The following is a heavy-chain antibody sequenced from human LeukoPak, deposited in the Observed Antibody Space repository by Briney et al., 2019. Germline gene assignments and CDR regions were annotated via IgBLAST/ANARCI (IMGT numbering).Heavy chain of an antibody. V-gene: IGHV3-23*01. CDR2: ISGSGGST. J-gene: IGHJ4*02. CDR3: AKRGYSGYDLTTHFDY. CDR1: GFTFSSYA. Sequence: GGSLRLSCAASGFTFSSYAMSWVRQAPGKGLEWVSAISGSGGSTYYADSVEGRFTISRDNSKNTLYLQMNSLRAEDTAVYYCAKRGYSGYDLTTHFDYWGQGTLVTVSS. D-gene: IGHD5-12*01.